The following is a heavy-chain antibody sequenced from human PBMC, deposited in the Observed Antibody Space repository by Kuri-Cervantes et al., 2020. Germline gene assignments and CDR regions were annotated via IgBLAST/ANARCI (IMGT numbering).Heavy chain of an antibody. V-gene: IGHV4-34*01. CDR3: ARGRLDAYGDSAQFDY. D-gene: IGHD4-17*01. Sequence: GSLRLSRAVYGGSFSSYYWSWIRQPPGKGLEWIGEINHSGSTNYNPSLKSQVTISVDTSKNQFSLKLTSVTAADTAVYYCARGRLDAYGDSAQFDYWGKGTLVTVSS. CDR1: GGSFSSYY. J-gene: IGHJ4*02. CDR2: INHSGST.